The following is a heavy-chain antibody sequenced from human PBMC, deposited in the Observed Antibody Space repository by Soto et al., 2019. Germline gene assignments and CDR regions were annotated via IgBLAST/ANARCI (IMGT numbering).Heavy chain of an antibody. J-gene: IGHJ5*02. CDR1: GGTFSSYA. V-gene: IGHV1-69*13. CDR2: IIPIFGTA. Sequence: ASVKVSCKASGGTFSSYAISWVRQAPGQGLEWMGGIIPIFGTANYAQKFQGRVTITADESTSTAYMELSSLRSEDTAVYYCARDGGAPRRSGPREYNWFDPWGQGTLVTVSS. D-gene: IGHD3-3*01. CDR3: ARDGGAPRRSGPREYNWFDP.